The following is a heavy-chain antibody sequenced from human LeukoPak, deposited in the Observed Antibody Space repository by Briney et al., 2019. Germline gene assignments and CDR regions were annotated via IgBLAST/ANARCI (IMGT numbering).Heavy chain of an antibody. CDR3: ARDDSSGYYPNWWFDP. D-gene: IGHD3-22*01. CDR1: GYTFTGYY. V-gene: IGHV1-2*02. Sequence: ASVKVSCEASGYTFTGYYMHWVRQAPGQGLEWMGWINPNSGGTNYAQKFQGRVTMTRDTSISTAYMELSRLRSDDTAVYYCARDDSSGYYPNWWFDPWGQGALVTVSS. CDR2: INPNSGGT. J-gene: IGHJ5*02.